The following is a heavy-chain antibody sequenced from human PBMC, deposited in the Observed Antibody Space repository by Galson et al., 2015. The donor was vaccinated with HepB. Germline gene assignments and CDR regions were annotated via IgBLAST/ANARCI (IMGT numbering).Heavy chain of an antibody. D-gene: IGHD3-9*01. J-gene: IGHJ3*02. CDR3: TSQPTPYFYAFDI. CDR2: IRSKANSYAT. Sequence: SLRLSCAASGFTFSGSAMHWVRQASGKGLEWVGRIRSKANSYATAYAASVKGRFTISRDDSKNTAYLQMSSLKTEDTAVYYCTSQPTPYFYAFDIWGQGTMVTVSS. CDR1: GFTFSGSA. V-gene: IGHV3-73*01.